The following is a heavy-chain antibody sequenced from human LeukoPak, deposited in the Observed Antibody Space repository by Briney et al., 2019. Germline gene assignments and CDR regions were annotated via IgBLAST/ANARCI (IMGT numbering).Heavy chain of an antibody. CDR1: GFTFSSYA. J-gene: IGHJ4*02. CDR3: AKDPDNWNDGPSFDY. Sequence: GGSLRLSCAASGFTFSSYAMSWVRQAPGKGLEWVSDISGSGGSTYYADSVKGRFTISRDNSKNTLYLQMNSLRAEDTAVYYCAKDPDNWNDGPSFDYWGQGTLVTVSS. CDR2: ISGSGGST. V-gene: IGHV3-23*01. D-gene: IGHD1-1*01.